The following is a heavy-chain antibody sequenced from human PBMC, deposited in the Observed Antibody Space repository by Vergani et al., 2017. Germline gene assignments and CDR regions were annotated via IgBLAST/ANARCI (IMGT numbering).Heavy chain of an antibody. CDR3: ARAAAMVLVPAATRAGGRVDP. J-gene: IGHJ5*02. D-gene: IGHD2-2*01. CDR2: INHSGST. CDR1: GGSFSGYY. V-gene: IGHV4-34*01. Sequence: QVQLQQWGAGLLKPSENLSLTCAVYGGSFSGYYWSWIRQPPGKGLEWLGEINHSGSTNYNPSLKSRVTISVDTSKNLFSLELSTVTAADTAVYYCARAAAMVLVPAATRAGGRVDPWGEGTLVTVSA.